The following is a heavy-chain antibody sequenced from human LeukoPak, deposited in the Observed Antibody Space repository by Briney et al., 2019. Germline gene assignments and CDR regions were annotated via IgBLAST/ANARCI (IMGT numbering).Heavy chain of an antibody. CDR1: GFTFSSYE. D-gene: IGHD1-7*01. J-gene: IGHJ4*02. CDR2: ISTSGNTR. Sequence: PGGSLRLSCAASGFTFSSYEMNWVRQAPGKGLEWVSDISTSGNTRYYADSVKGRFTISRDNAENSLYLQMNSLRVEDTAVYYCARELSGTTSYYFDYWGQGTLVTVSS. CDR3: ARELSGTTSYYFDY. V-gene: IGHV3-48*03.